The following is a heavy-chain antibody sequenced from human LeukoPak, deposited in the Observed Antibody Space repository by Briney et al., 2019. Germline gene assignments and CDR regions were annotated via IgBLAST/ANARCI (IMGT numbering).Heavy chain of an antibody. V-gene: IGHV5-51*01. CDR2: IYPGDSDT. Sequence: GESLKIPCKGSGYSFTSYWIGWVRQLPGKGLEWMGIIYPGDSDTRYSPSFQGQVTISADKSISTAYLQWSSLKASDTAMYYCARPVLAVAGTGDAFDIWGQGTMVTVSS. CDR3: ARPVLAVAGTGDAFDI. CDR1: GYSFTSYW. D-gene: IGHD6-19*01. J-gene: IGHJ3*02.